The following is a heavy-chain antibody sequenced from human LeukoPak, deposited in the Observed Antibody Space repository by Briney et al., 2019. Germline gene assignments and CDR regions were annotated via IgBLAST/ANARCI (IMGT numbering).Heavy chain of an antibody. CDR1: EYTFTSYA. D-gene: IGHD4-17*01. V-gene: IGHV1-3*03. CDR3: ARDRAPKTVTSEVDAFDI. J-gene: IGHJ3*02. Sequence: ASVKVSCKASEYTFTSYAIHWVRQAPGQRLEWMGWINAGNGNTKYSQEFQDRVTITRDTSATTAYMELSSLRSEDMAAYYCARDRAPKTVTSEVDAFDIWGQGTMVTVSS. CDR2: INAGNGNT.